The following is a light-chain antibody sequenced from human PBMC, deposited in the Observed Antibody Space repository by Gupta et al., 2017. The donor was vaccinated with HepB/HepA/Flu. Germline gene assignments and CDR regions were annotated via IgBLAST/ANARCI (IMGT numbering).Light chain of an antibody. Sequence: EIVLTQSPATSSLSPGERATLSCRASQSVKSNYLAWYQQKPGQAPRLLIYGASSRATGIPDRFSGSGSGTEFTLTISRLEPEDFAVYYCQHEGSSPWTFGQGTKVEIK. CDR2: GAS. J-gene: IGKJ1*01. CDR3: QHEGSSPWT. CDR1: QSVKSNY. V-gene: IGKV3-20*01.